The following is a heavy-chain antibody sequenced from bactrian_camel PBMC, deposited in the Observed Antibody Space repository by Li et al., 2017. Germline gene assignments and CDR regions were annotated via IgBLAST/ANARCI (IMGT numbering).Heavy chain of an antibody. CDR1: RGMYNAYC. CDR2: IYTDGNGHS. D-gene: IGHD1*01. Sequence: QLVESGGGSVQAGASRRLSCVGPRGMYNAYCVGWFRQAPGKEREAVAAIYTDGNGHSYYDDSVKGRFTIPHDNAKNTVDLQMNSLKPDDTAVYYCAATGQMLSVAGCRTQGTQVTVS. V-gene: IGHV3S54*01. J-gene: IGHJ4*01.